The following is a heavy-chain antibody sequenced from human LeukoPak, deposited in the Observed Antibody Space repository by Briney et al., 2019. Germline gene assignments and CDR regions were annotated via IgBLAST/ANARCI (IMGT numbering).Heavy chain of an antibody. CDR1: GFTVSTKY. V-gene: IGHV3-53*01. CDR3: ARVGDHFHWYLDL. Sequence: GGSLRLSCAASGFTVSTKYMNWVRQAPGRGLEWVSILYSGSDTYYANSVKGRFTISRDSSKNILFLQMNDLRAEDTAVYYCARVGDHFHWYLDLWGRGTLVTVSS. CDR2: LYSGSDT. D-gene: IGHD3-10*01. J-gene: IGHJ2*01.